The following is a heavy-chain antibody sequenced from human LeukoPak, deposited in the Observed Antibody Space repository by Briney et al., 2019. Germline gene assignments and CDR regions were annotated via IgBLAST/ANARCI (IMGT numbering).Heavy chain of an antibody. J-gene: IGHJ4*02. Sequence: HPGGSLRLSCAASGFTVSSNYMSWVRQAPGKGLEWVSVIYSGGSTCYADSVKGRFTISRDNSKNTLYLQMNSLRAEDTAVYYCARDPVVPAARFDYWGQGTLVTVSS. CDR3: ARDPVVPAARFDY. D-gene: IGHD2-2*01. CDR1: GFTVSSNY. V-gene: IGHV3-66*01. CDR2: IYSGGST.